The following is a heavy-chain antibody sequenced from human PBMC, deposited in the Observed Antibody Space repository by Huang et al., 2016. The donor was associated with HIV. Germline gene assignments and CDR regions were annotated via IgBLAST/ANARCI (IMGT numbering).Heavy chain of an antibody. D-gene: IGHD3-3*01. CDR2: LYDTGKR. V-gene: IGHV4-39*01. J-gene: IGHJ2*01. CDR3: ARNHDFWRGRMFAISYFDV. CDR1: GGSINTGRYY. Sequence: QMRFQESGPGLVKPSGTLSLTCNVSGGSINTGRYYWGWIRQPPGKGLEGVGSLYDTGKRKYDPSLKGRLTMSADTSKNQFSLNLSSVTAADTAIYYCARNHDFWRGRMFAISYFDVWGRGTLVTVAS.